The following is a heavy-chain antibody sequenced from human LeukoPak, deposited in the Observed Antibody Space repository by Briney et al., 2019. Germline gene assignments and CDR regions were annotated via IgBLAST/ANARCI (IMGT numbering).Heavy chain of an antibody. Sequence: PPETLSLTCTVSGASISSYYWSWIRQPPGKGLEWIGYIYHSGSTNYNPSLKSRLSISVDTSKNQLSLKLRSVTAADTAVYYCARGGYSSSSADAFDIWGQGTMVTVSS. CDR1: GASISSYY. V-gene: IGHV4-59*01. J-gene: IGHJ3*02. CDR3: ARGGYSSSSADAFDI. CDR2: IYHSGST. D-gene: IGHD6-6*01.